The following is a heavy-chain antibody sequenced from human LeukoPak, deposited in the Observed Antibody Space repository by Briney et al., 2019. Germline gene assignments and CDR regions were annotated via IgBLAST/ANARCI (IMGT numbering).Heavy chain of an antibody. J-gene: IGHJ4*02. CDR1: GXSISSGGYY. V-gene: IGHV4-31*03. CDR2: IYYSGST. CDR3: ARVYYDSSGYSYYFDY. D-gene: IGHD3-22*01. Sequence: SQTLSLTCTVSGXSISSGGYYWSWIRQHPGKGLEWIGYIYYSGSTYYNPSLKSRVTISVDTSKNQFSLKLSSVTAADTAVYYCARVYYDSSGYSYYFDYWGQGTLVTVSS.